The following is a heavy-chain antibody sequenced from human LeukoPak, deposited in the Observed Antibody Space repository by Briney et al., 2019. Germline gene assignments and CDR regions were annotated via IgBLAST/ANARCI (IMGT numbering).Heavy chain of an antibody. CDR1: GYTFTSYY. Sequence: ASVKVSCKASGYTFTSYYKHWVRQAPGQGLEWMGIINPSGGSTSYAQKLQGRVTMTRDTSTSTVYMELSSLRSEDTAVYYCARESEGSSSWNDAFDIWGQGTMVTVSS. V-gene: IGHV1-46*01. CDR3: ARESEGSSSWNDAFDI. J-gene: IGHJ3*02. D-gene: IGHD6-13*01. CDR2: INPSGGST.